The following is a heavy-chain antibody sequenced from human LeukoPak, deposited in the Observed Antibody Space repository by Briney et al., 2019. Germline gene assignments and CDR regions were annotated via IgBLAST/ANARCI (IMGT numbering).Heavy chain of an antibody. J-gene: IGHJ6*02. D-gene: IGHD3-9*01. CDR1: GGTFSRYA. CDR2: IIPIFGTA. CDR3: ARDERYFDWLAIPYYYYYGMDV. V-gene: IGHV1-69*01. Sequence: SVKVSCKASGGTFSRYAISWVRQAPGQGLEWMGGIIPIFGTANYAQKFQGRVTITADESTSTAYMEVSSLRSEDTAVYYCARDERYFDWLAIPYYYYYGMDVWGQGTTVTVSS.